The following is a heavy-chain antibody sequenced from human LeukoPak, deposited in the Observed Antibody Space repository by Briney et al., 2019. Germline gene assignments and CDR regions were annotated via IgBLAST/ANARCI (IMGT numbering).Heavy chain of an antibody. CDR3: AKASAAVDFDY. J-gene: IGHJ4*02. V-gene: IGHV3-23*01. D-gene: IGHD2-15*01. CDR2: ISGNNDST. Sequence: GGSLRLSCAASGFTFSSYAMSWVRQPPGKGLEWVSAISGNNDSTYYADSVKGRFTISRDNSKNTLYLQMNSLRAEDTAVYYCAKASAAVDFDYWGQGTLVGVSS. CDR1: GFTFSSYA.